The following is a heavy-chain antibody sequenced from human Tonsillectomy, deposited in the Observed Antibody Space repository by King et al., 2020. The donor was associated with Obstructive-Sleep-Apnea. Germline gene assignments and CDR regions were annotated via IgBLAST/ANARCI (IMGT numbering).Heavy chain of an antibody. V-gene: IGHV4-31*03. Sequence: VQLQESGPGLVKPSQTLSLTCTVSGGSISSGGYYWSWIRQHPGKGLEWIGYIYYSGSTYYNPSLKSRVTISVDTSKNQVSLKLSSVTAADTAVYYCAGDTSQADGVGFDPWGQGTLVTVSS. D-gene: IGHD2-15*01. CDR2: IYYSGST. CDR1: GGSISSGGYY. CDR3: AGDTSQADGVGFDP. J-gene: IGHJ5*02.